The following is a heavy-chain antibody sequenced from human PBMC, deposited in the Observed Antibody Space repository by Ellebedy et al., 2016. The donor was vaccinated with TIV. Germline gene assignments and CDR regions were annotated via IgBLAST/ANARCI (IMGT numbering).Heavy chain of an antibody. J-gene: IGHJ4*02. CDR2: VDGDNVNT. V-gene: IGHV1-3*01. CDR1: GFIFSRYA. D-gene: IGHD2-8*02. CDR3: ARDGWETGASKTFDY. Sequence: AASVKVSCKASGFIFSRYAIHWVRQPPGQRPEWLGWVDGDNVNTKYSQNLHGRVTITRDTSASTVYMELSSLKSEDTAVYYCARDGWETGASKTFDYWGQGTLVTVSS.